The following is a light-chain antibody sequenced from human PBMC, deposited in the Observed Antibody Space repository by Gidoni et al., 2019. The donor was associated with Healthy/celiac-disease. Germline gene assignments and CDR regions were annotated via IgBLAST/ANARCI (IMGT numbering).Light chain of an antibody. CDR1: QSVSSN. Sequence: EIVMTQSPATLSLSPGERDTLSCKASQSVSSNLAGYHQKPGQAPSHRIYGASTSATGIPASFSGSGSVTEFTLTISSLQSEDLSVYYCQQYNNLPPNTFGQGTKLEIK. CDR2: GAS. J-gene: IGKJ2*01. V-gene: IGKV3-15*01. CDR3: QQYNNLPPNT.